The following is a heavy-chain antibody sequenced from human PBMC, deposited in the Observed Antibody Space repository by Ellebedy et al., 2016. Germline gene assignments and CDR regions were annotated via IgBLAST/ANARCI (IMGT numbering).Heavy chain of an antibody. CDR1: GHSLTSSS. D-gene: IGHD2-21*01. CDR2: IDTNTGNG. Sequence: ASVRVSCKTSGHSLTSSSMTWVRQAPGQGLEWMGWIDTNTGNGIYAQGLTGRFAFSLDTSVSTAYLQISSLKAEDTAIYYCASWGGGEFDFWGQGTMVTVSS. CDR3: ASWGGGEFDF. J-gene: IGHJ3*01. V-gene: IGHV7-4-1*02.